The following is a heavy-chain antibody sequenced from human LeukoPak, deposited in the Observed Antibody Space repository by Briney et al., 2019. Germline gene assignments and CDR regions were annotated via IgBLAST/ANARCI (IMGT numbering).Heavy chain of an antibody. D-gene: IGHD6-13*01. Sequence: PSETLSLTCTVSGGSISSYYWSWIRQPAGKGLEWIGRIYTGGSTNYNPSLKSRVTMSVDTSKNQFSLKLSSVTAADTAMYYCARVGSSSWVGYNWFDPWGQGTLVTVSS. CDR2: IYTGGST. V-gene: IGHV4-4*07. CDR1: GGSISSYY. CDR3: ARVGSSSWVGYNWFDP. J-gene: IGHJ5*02.